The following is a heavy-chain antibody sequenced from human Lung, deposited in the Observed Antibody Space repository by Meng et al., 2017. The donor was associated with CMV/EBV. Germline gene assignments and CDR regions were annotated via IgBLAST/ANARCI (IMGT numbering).Heavy chain of an antibody. CDR3: STSCSQWGYYYYYGMDV. V-gene: IGHV1-46*01. D-gene: IGHD2-2*01. J-gene: IGHJ6*02. CDR1: GYTFTSYY. CDR2: INPSGGST. Sequence: ASXXVSXKASGYTFTSYYMHWVRQAPGQGLEWMGIINPSGGSTSYAQKFQGRVTMTRDTSTSTVYMELSSLRSEDTAVYYCSTSCSQWGYYYYYGMDVWGQGTXVPVSS.